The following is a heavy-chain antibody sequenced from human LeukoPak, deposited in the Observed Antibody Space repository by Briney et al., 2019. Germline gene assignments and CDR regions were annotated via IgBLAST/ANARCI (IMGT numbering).Heavy chain of an antibody. J-gene: IGHJ3*02. Sequence: PSETLSLTCAVSGGSFSSSNWWSGVRPPPGKGLGWAGVIYHSGSTNYNPSLKSRFTISVDKSKNQLSLKLSSLTAADTAVYYCASRGSDAFDIWGQGTMVTVSS. CDR3: ASRGSDAFDI. D-gene: IGHD2-15*01. CDR1: GGSFSSSNW. CDR2: IYHSGST. V-gene: IGHV4-4*02.